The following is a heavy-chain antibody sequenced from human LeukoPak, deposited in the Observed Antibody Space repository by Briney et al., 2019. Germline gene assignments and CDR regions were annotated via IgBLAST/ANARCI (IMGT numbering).Heavy chain of an antibody. CDR3: ARDYQGGAIGMDV. CDR1: GFTVSSNY. D-gene: IGHD1-26*01. V-gene: IGHV3-53*01. Sequence: QPGGSLGLSCAASGFTVSSNYMSWVRQAPGKGLEWVSVIYSGGSTYYADSVKGQFTISRDNSKNTLYLRMNSLRAEDTAVYYCARDYQGGAIGMDVWGQGTTVTVSS. J-gene: IGHJ6*02. CDR2: IYSGGST.